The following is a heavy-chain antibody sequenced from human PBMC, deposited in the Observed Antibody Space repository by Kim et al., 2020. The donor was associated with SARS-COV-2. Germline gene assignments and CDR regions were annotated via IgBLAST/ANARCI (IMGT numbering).Heavy chain of an antibody. D-gene: IGHD2-2*01. CDR2: MNPNSGNT. CDR3: ARGRHTKYQLLLGVRYDYYGMDV. V-gene: IGHV1-8*01. CDR1: GYTFTSYD. Sequence: ASVKVSCKASGYTFTSYDINWVRQATGQGLEWMGWMNPNSGNTDYAQKFQGRVTMTRNTSISTAYMELSSLRSEDTAVYYCARGRHTKYQLLLGVRYDYYGMDVWGQGTTVTVSS. J-gene: IGHJ6*02.